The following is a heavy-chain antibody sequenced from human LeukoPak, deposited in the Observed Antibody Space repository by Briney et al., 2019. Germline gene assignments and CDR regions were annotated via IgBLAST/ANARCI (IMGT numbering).Heavy chain of an antibody. Sequence: ASVKVSCKASGYTFTGYYMHWVRQALGQGLEWMGWINPNSGGTNYAQKFQGRVTMTRDTSISTAYMELSRLRSDDTAVYYCARERGRPTVLDYWGQGTLVTVSS. D-gene: IGHD4-4*01. CDR3: ARERGRPTVLDY. CDR2: INPNSGGT. V-gene: IGHV1-2*02. J-gene: IGHJ4*02. CDR1: GYTFTGYY.